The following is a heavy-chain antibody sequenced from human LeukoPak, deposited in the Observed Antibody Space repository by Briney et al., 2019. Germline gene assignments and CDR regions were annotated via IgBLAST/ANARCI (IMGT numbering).Heavy chain of an antibody. J-gene: IGHJ4*02. Sequence: GGSLRLSCETSGFGFGFHAMSWVRQAPGKGLGWVGLIRGKAYGGTREYAASVKGRFTISRDDPKSIAYLHMDSLKTEDTGVYYCVRESRPEGYFDYWGQGTLVTVSS. CDR3: VRESRPEGYFDY. CDR1: GFGFGFHA. CDR2: IRGKAYGGTR. V-gene: IGHV3-49*04.